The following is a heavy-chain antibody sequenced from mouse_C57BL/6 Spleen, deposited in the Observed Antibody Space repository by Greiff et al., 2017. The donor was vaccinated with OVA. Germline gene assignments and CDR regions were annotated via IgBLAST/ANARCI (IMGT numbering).Heavy chain of an antibody. J-gene: IGHJ4*01. CDR3: AREGGTGYYAMDD. Sequence: EVKLVESGGGLVKPGGSLKLSCAASGFTFSSYAMSWVRQTPEKRLEWVATISDGGSYTYYPDNVKGRFTISRDNAKNNLYLQMSHLKSEDTAMYYCAREGGTGYYAMDDWGQGTSVTVSS. CDR1: GFTFSSYA. V-gene: IGHV5-4*01. CDR2: ISDGGSYT. D-gene: IGHD4-1*01.